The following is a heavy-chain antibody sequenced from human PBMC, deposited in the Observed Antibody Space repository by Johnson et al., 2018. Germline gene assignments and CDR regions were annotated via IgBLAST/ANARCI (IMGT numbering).Heavy chain of an antibody. CDR1: GFTFDDYA. J-gene: IGHJ1*01. D-gene: IGHD2-15*01. CDR2: ISWNSGSI. V-gene: IGHV3-9*01. Sequence: VQLVESGGGSVQPGRSLRLSCAASGFTFDDYAMHWVRQAPGKGLEWVSGISWNSGSIGYADSVKGRFTISRDNSKNTLYLQMNSLRAVDTAVYYCAKYPYSRDFVYFQAWGQGTLVTVSS. CDR3: AKYPYSRDFVYFQA.